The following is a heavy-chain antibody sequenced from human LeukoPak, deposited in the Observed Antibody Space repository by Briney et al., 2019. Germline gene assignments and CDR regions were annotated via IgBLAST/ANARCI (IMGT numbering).Heavy chain of an antibody. CDR2: ISSSGSTI. Sequence: GGSLRLSCAASGFTFSSYEMNWVRQAPGKGLEWVSYISSSGSTIYYADSVKGRFTISRDNAKNSLYLQMNSLRAEDMALYYCAKDIGGVAAYYMDVWGKGTTVTVSS. J-gene: IGHJ6*03. D-gene: IGHD6-13*01. CDR1: GFTFSSYE. CDR3: AKDIGGVAAYYMDV. V-gene: IGHV3-48*03.